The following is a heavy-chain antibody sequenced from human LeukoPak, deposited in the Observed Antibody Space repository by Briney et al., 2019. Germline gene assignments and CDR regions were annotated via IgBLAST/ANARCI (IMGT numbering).Heavy chain of an antibody. CDR1: GGSISSYY. Sequence: SETLSVNCTVSGGSISSYYWSWIRQPPGKGLEWIGYIYYSGSTNYNPSLKSRVTVSVDTSKNQVSLKLRSVTAADTAVYYCAGLCSGYDPFDYWGQGTLVTVSS. D-gene: IGHD5-12*01. CDR2: IYYSGST. J-gene: IGHJ4*02. V-gene: IGHV4-59*03. CDR3: AGLCSGYDPFDY.